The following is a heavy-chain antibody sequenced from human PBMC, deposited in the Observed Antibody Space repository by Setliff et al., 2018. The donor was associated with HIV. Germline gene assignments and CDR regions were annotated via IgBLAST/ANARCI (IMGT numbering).Heavy chain of an antibody. CDR1: GFTFSSYS. CDR3: ARSPESRGYSYGFIT. CDR2: ISSSSSYI. V-gene: IGHV3-21*01. Sequence: PGGSLRLSCAASGFTFSSYSMNWVRQAPGKGLEWVSSISSSSSYIYYADSVKGRFTISRENAKNSLYLQMNSLRAEDKAVYYCARSPESRGYSYGFITWGQGTLVTVSS. D-gene: IGHD5-18*01. J-gene: IGHJ5*02.